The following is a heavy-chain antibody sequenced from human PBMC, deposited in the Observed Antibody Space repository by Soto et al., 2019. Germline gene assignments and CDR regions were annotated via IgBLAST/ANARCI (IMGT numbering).Heavy chain of an antibody. J-gene: IGHJ3*02. Sequence: ETLSLTCAVYGGSFSGYYWSWIRQPPGKGLEWIGEINHSGSTNYNPSLKSRVTISVDTSKNQFSLKLSSVTAADTAVYYCAREGITGTLIRAFDIWGQGTMVTVSS. CDR3: AREGITGTLIRAFDI. CDR2: INHSGST. D-gene: IGHD1-7*01. CDR1: GGSFSGYY. V-gene: IGHV4-34*01.